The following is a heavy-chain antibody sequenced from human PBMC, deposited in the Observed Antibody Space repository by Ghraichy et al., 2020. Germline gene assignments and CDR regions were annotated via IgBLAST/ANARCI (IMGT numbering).Heavy chain of an antibody. D-gene: IGHD2-15*01. J-gene: IGHJ5*02. CDR2: IYYSGST. V-gene: IGHV4-39*01. CDR1: GGSISSSSYY. CDR3: ASSRGIVVVVAALNWFDP. Sequence: SETLSLTCTVSGGSISSSSYYWGWIRQPPGKGLEWIGSIYYSGSTYYNPSLKSRVTISVDTSKNQFSLKLSSVTAADTAVYYCASSRGIVVVVAALNWFDPWGQGTLVTVSS.